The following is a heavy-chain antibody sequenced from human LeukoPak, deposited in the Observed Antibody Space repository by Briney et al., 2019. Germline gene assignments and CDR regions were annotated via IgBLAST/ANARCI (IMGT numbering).Heavy chain of an antibody. CDR1: ESSFSTYG. CDR3: ARQQRELLYYFDY. Sequence: GGSLRLSCEASESSFSTYGMHWVRQAPGKGLEWVAFIRYDSSSRFYADSVKGRFTISRDNAKNSLYLQMNSLRAEDTAVYYCARQQRELLYYFDYWGQGTLVTVSS. V-gene: IGHV3-30*02. D-gene: IGHD1-26*01. J-gene: IGHJ4*02. CDR2: IRYDSSSR.